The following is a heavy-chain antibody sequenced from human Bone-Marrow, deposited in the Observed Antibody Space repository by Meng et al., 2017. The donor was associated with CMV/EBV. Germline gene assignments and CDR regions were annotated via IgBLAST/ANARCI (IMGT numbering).Heavy chain of an antibody. J-gene: IGHJ6*02. CDR3: AAPFDLSGSYYFDYYYGMEV. Sequence: ASVKVSCKASGYTFTSYGISWVRQAPGQGLEWMGWISAYNGNTNYAQKLQGRVTMTTDTSTSTAYMELRSLRSDDTAVYYCAAPFDLSGSYYFDYYYGMEVWGQGTTVTVSS. V-gene: IGHV1-18*01. CDR2: ISAYNGNT. CDR1: GYTFTSYG. D-gene: IGHD3-10*01.